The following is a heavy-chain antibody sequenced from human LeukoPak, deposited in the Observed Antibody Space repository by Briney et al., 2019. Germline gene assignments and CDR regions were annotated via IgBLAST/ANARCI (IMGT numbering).Heavy chain of an antibody. CDR1: GGSISTFY. CDR2: IYYSGST. V-gene: IGHV4-59*12. J-gene: IGHJ4*02. Sequence: PSETLSLTCTVSGGSISTFYWSWIRQPPGKGLEWIGYIYYSGSTNYNPSLKSRVTISVDTSKNQFSLKLSSVTAADTAVYYCARGVRDSSGWYGGRISACIYYFDYWGQGTLVTVSS. D-gene: IGHD6-19*01. CDR3: ARGVRDSSGWYGGRISACIYYFDY.